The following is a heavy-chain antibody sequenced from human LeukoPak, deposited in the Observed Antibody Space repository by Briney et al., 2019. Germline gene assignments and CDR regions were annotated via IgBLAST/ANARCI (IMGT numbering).Heavy chain of an antibody. D-gene: IGHD2-15*01. CDR1: GGSISSYY. J-gene: IGHJ4*02. Sequence: SETLSLTCTVSGGSISSYYWSWIRQPPGKGLEWIGYIYYSGSTNYNPSLKSRVTISVDTSKNQFSLKLSSVTAADTAVYYCGGGNCSGGSCCSFDYWGQGTLVTVSS. CDR2: IYYSGST. CDR3: GGGNCSGGSCCSFDY. V-gene: IGHV4-59*01.